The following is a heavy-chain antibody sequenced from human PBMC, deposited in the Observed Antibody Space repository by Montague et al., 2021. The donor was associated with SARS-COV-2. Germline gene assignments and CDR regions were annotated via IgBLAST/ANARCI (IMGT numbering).Heavy chain of an antibody. CDR1: GGSVSSDNW. J-gene: IGHJ5*02. V-gene: IGHV4-4*03. CDR3: ALPLGGARFDP. D-gene: IGHD1-26*01. Sequence: RETLSLTCTVSGGSVSSDNWWTWVRHPPGKGLEWIGEIYHSGTTXYNXSLQSRVTISVDKSRNHFSLNLRSVTAADTAMYYCALPLGGARFDPWGQGILVTVSS. CDR2: IYHSGTT.